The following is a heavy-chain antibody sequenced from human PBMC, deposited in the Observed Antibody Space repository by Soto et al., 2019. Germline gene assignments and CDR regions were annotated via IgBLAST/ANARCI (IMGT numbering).Heavy chain of an antibody. CDR3: ARDAPNLAVAGTNYFDY. CDR2: INPNSGGT. J-gene: IGHJ4*02. CDR1: GYTFTGYY. V-gene: IGHV1-2*02. Sequence: AAVKVSCKASGYTFTGYYMHWVRQAPGQGLEWMGWINPNSGGTNYAQKFQGRVTMTRDTSISTAYMELSRLRSDDTAVYYCARDAPNLAVAGTNYFDYWGQGTLVTVS. D-gene: IGHD6-19*01.